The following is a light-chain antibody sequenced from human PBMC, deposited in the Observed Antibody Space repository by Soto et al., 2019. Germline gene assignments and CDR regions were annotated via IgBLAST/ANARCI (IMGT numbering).Light chain of an antibody. Sequence: QSVLTQPPSASGTPGQRVTISCSGSSSNIGSEYVVWYQHLPGTAPKLLIYRNNQRPSGVPDRFAGSKSGTSASLAISGLRSEDEADYYCAARYDSLSGHWVFGGGTKLTVL. CDR3: AARYDSLSGHWV. V-gene: IGLV1-47*01. CDR2: RNN. CDR1: SSNIGSEY. J-gene: IGLJ3*02.